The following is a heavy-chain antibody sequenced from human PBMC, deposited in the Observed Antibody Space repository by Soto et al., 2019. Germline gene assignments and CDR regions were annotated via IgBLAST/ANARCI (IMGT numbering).Heavy chain of an antibody. Sequence: QVQLVQSGAEVQKPGSSVKVSCKASGGTFSSYAISWVRQAPGQGLEWLGGIIPIFGTAHYAQKFQGRVTITPDESTSTAYMELSSLRSEDTAVYYCARGRLRYPARDVWGQGTTVTVSS. V-gene: IGHV1-69*01. CDR2: IIPIFGTA. J-gene: IGHJ6*02. CDR1: GGTFSSYA. CDR3: ARGRLRYPARDV. D-gene: IGHD2-2*02.